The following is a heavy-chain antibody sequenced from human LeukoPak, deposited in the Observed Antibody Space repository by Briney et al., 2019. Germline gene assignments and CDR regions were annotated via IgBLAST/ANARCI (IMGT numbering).Heavy chain of an antibody. CDR2: IRSRAYGGTT. CDR3: TRADYHGSGSPISLDV. D-gene: IGHD3-10*01. CDR1: GLSFRSHG. V-gene: IGHV3-49*04. J-gene: IGHJ6*04. Sequence: PGGSLRLSCGASGLSFRSHGMSWVRQAPGRGLEWVGFIRSRAYGGTTEYAASVKGRFTISRDDSKSIAYLQMNSLKTEDTAVYYCTRADYHGSGSPISLDVWGKGTTVTVSS.